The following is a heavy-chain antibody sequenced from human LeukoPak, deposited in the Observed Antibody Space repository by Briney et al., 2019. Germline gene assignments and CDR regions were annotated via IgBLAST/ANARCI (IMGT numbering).Heavy chain of an antibody. CDR2: IYYSGST. Sequence: SETLSLTCTVSGGSISSSSYYWGWIRQPPGKGLEWIGSIYYSGSTYYNPSLKSRVTISVDTSKNQFSLKLSSVTAADTAVYYCASKGRTSSPREYYYYYYMDVWGKGTTVTVSS. CDR3: ASKGRTSSPREYYYYYYMDV. V-gene: IGHV4-39*01. CDR1: GGSISSSSYY. D-gene: IGHD2-2*01. J-gene: IGHJ6*03.